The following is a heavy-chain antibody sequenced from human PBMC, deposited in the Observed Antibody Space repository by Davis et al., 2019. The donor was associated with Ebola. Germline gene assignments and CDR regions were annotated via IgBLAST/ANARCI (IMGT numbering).Heavy chain of an antibody. D-gene: IGHD3-10*01. V-gene: IGHV3-49*04. Sequence: PGGSLRLSCAASGFTFSSYAMSWVRQAPGKGLEWVGFIRSKAYGGTTEYAASVKGRFTISRDDSKSIAYLQMNSLKTEDTAVYYCTRDADTYYYGSGSQGYYGMDVWGQGTTVTVSS. J-gene: IGHJ6*02. CDR1: GFTFSSYA. CDR2: IRSKAYGGTT. CDR3: TRDADTYYYGSGSQGYYGMDV.